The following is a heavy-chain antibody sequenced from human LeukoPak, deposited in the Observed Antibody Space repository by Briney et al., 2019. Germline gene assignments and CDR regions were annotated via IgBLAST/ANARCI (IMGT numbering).Heavy chain of an antibody. J-gene: IGHJ4*02. V-gene: IGHV4-4*07. CDR3: ARETPYYYDSSGYFDY. CDR1: GGSFSGYY. CDR2: IYTSGST. D-gene: IGHD3-22*01. Sequence: SETLSLTCAVYGGSFSGYYWSWIRQPAGKGLEWIGRIYTSGSTNYNPSLKSRVTMSVDTSKNQFSLKLSSVTAADTAVYYCARETPYYYDSSGYFDYWGQGTLVTVSS.